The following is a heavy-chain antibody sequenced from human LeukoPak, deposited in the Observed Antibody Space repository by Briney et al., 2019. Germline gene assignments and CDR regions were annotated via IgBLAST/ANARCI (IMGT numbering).Heavy chain of an antibody. J-gene: IGHJ3*02. V-gene: IGHV6-1*01. CDR3: ARFYYDTSGHGAFDI. D-gene: IGHD3-22*01. CDR2: TYYRSKWYY. CDR1: GDSVSSNSAA. Sequence: SQTLSLTCTISGDSVSSNSAAWIWIRQSPSRGLEWLGRTYYRSKWYYDYAVSVKSRITINPDTSKNQFSLQLTSVTPEDTAVYYCARFYYDTSGHGAFDIWGQGTMVTVSS.